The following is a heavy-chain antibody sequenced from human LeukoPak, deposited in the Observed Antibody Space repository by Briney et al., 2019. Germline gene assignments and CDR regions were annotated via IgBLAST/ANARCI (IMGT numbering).Heavy chain of an antibody. CDR3: TTSYSSGCASDY. V-gene: IGHV3-15*01. J-gene: IGHJ4*02. Sequence: PGGSLRLSCAASGFTFSNAWMSWVRQAPGKGLEWVGRIKSKTDGGTADYAAPVKGRFTISRDDSKSTLYLQLNSLKTEDTAVYYCTTSYSSGCASDYWGQGTPVTVSS. CDR1: GFTFSNAW. CDR2: IKSKTDGGTA. D-gene: IGHD6-25*01.